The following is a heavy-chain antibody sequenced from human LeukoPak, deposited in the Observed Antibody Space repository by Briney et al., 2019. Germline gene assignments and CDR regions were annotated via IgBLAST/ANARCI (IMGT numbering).Heavy chain of an antibody. CDR3: ARDGGDDAMNLA. D-gene: IGHD2-2*01. CDR2: ISYDGSNK. J-gene: IGHJ5*02. CDR1: GFTFSSYA. Sequence: PGGSLRLSCAASGFTFSSYAMHWVRQAPGKGLEWVAVISYDGSNKYYADSVKGRFTISRDNSKNTLYLQMNSLRAEDTAVYYCARDGGDDAMNLAWGQGTLVTVSS. V-gene: IGHV3-30*04.